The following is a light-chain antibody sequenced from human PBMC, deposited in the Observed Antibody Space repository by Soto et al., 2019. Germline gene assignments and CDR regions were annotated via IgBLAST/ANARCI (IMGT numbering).Light chain of an antibody. Sequence: EIVLTQSPGTLSLSPGERATLSCRASQTVSSSYLAWYQQKPGQAPRLLIYGASTRATGIPGRFSGSASRTDFTLTSSRLEPEYFAVYYCQQYGPSPMYTFGQGTTLAIK. CDR3: QQYGPSPMYT. J-gene: IGKJ2*01. CDR1: QTVSSSY. V-gene: IGKV3-20*01. CDR2: GAS.